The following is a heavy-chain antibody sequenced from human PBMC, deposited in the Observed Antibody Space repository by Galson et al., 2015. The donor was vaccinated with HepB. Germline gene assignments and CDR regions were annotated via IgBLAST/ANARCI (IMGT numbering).Heavy chain of an antibody. CDR1: GGIFRNYF. D-gene: IGHD6-19*01. V-gene: IGHV1-69*06. J-gene: IGHJ3*01. Sequence: SVKVSCKASGGIFRNYFISWVRQAPGQGLEWMGGIIPIFGTPNYAQKFQGRVTIFADKSTSTDYMELTSLRSEDTAMYYCATREAVPSTYAFDLWGQGTMVTVSS. CDR2: IIPIFGTP. CDR3: ATREAVPSTYAFDL.